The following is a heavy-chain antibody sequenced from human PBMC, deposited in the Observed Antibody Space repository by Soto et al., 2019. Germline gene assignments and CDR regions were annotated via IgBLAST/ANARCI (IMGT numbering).Heavy chain of an antibody. V-gene: IGHV3-74*01. J-gene: IGHJ4*02. D-gene: IGHD1-1*01. CDR3: TRGPRSTSTGTGAF. CDR1: GFTFSMYW. Sequence: PGGSLRLSCAASGFTFSMYWMHWVRQVPGKGPEWVSRINDDGISTNYADSVKGRFTISRDNAKNTLYLQMKALRVEDTAVYYCTRGPRSTSTGTGAFWGQGTLFTVSS. CDR2: INDDGIST.